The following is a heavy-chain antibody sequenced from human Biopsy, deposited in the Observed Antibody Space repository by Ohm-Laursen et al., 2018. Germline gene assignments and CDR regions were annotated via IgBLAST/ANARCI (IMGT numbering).Heavy chain of an antibody. CDR3: ARDPLNGHKHFDY. J-gene: IGHJ4*02. CDR2: INCKTGAT. V-gene: IGHV1-2*02. D-gene: IGHD2-8*01. Sequence: ASVKVSCKAFSYTFTDYNIHWMRQAPGQGLEWLGYINCKTGATNYAQKFQGTVTMTRDTSISTAYLALGSLRSADTAIYYCARDPLNGHKHFDYWGQGSLVTVSS. CDR1: SYTFTDYN.